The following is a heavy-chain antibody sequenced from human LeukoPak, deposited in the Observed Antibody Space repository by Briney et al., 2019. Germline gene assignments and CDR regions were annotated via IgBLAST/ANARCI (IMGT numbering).Heavy chain of an antibody. CDR2: INQSGST. J-gene: IGHJ4*02. Sequence: PSETLSLTCTVYGGSFSGYYWSWIRQPPGKGLEWIGEINQSGSTNYNPSLKSRVTISGDTSKDEFSLKLTSVTAADTAVYYCARGPRYCSSTSCYELDYWGQGTLVTVSS. CDR1: GGSFSGYY. CDR3: ARGPRYCSSTSCYELDY. D-gene: IGHD2-2*01. V-gene: IGHV4-34*01.